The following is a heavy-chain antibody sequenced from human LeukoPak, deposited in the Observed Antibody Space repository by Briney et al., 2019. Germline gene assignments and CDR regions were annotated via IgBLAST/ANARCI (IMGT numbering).Heavy chain of an antibody. CDR2: IYYSGST. Sequence: IPSETLSLTCTVSGGSISSYYWSWIRQPPGKGLEWIGYIYYSGSTNYNPSLKSRVTISVDTSKNQFSLKLSSVTAADTAVYYCARDGVRGSGWVRYFDLWGRGTLVTVSS. CDR1: GGSISSYY. V-gene: IGHV4-59*01. D-gene: IGHD6-19*01. CDR3: ARDGVRGSGWVRYFDL. J-gene: IGHJ2*01.